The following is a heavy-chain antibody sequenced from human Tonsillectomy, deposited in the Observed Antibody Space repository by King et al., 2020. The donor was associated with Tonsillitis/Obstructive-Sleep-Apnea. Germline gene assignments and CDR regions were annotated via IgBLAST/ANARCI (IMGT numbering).Heavy chain of an antibody. CDR3: AKASVPRSSGWYLDAFDI. CDR1: GFTFDDYA. V-gene: IGHV3-9*01. J-gene: IGHJ3*02. Sequence: VQLVESGGGLVQPGRSLRLSCAASGFTFDDYAMHWVRQAPGKGLEWVSGISWISGSIGYADSVKGRFTISRDNAKSSLYLQMNSLRPEDTALYYCAKASVPRSSGWYLDAFDIWGQGTMVTVSS. CDR2: ISWISGSI. D-gene: IGHD6-19*01.